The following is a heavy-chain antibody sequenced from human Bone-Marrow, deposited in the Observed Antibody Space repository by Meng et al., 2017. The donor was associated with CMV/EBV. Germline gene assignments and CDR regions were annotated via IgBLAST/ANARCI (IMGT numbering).Heavy chain of an antibody. CDR1: GYTFTGYY. CDR2: INPNSGGT. J-gene: IGHJ4*02. V-gene: IGHV1-2*02. CDR3: ASYSSYGY. Sequence: ASVKVSCKASGYTFTGYYMHWVRQAPGQGLEWMGWINPNSGGTNYAQKFQGRVTMTRDTSISTAYMEMNRLRYADTAVYYRASYSSYGYWGQGTLVTVSS. D-gene: IGHD4-11*01.